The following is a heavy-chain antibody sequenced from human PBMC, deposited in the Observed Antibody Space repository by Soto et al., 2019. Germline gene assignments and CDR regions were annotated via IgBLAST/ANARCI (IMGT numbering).Heavy chain of an antibody. Sequence: PSETLSLTCTVSGDSINNYYWTWIRQPPGKGLEWIGYIYDSGSTSYNPSLKSRLTISVDTSKNQFSLRLKSVTAADTAVHYCARGTKYYYQGMDVWGQGTTVTVSS. V-gene: IGHV4-59*01. CDR2: IYDSGST. J-gene: IGHJ6*02. CDR1: GDSINNYY. CDR3: ARGTKYYYQGMDV.